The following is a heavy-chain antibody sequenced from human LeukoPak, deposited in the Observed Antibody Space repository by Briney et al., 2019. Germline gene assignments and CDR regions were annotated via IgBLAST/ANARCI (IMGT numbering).Heavy chain of an antibody. CDR1: GGPISSYY. CDR2: IYYSGST. Sequence: SETLSLTCTASGGPISSYYWSWIRQPPGKGLEWIGYIYYSGSTNYNPSLKSRVTTSVDTSMNQFSLKLSSVTAADTAGYYCARADPMYSSSWFGWFDPWGQGTLVTVSS. D-gene: IGHD6-13*01. J-gene: IGHJ5*02. CDR3: ARADPMYSSSWFGWFDP. V-gene: IGHV4-59*01.